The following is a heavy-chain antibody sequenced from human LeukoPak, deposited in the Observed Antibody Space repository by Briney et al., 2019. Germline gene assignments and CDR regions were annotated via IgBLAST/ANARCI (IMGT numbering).Heavy chain of an antibody. CDR2: IKQDGSEK. CDR3: TRYSGYPGDY. CDR1: GFTFTTYW. J-gene: IGHJ4*02. V-gene: IGHV3-7*03. Sequence: PGGSLRLSCAASGFTFTTYWMSWVRQTPGKGQEWLANIKQDGSEKYYVDSVEGRFTVSRDNAKNSLYLQMNSLRVEDTGVYYCTRYSGYPGDYWGQGTLVTVSS. D-gene: IGHD5-12*01.